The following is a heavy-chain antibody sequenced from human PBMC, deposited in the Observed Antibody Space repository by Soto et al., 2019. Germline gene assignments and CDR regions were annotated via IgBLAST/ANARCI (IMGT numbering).Heavy chain of an antibody. J-gene: IGHJ6*02. CDR3: ARDGDYGDYYYGMDV. V-gene: IGHV1-2*02. D-gene: IGHD4-17*01. CDR1: GYTFTVYY. Sequence: GASVKVSCKASGYTFTVYYMHCVLQSPLQWLEWMGWINPNSGGTNYAQKFQGRVTMTRDTSISTAYMELSRLRSDDTAVYYCARDGDYGDYYYGMDVWGQGTTVTVSS. CDR2: INPNSGGT.